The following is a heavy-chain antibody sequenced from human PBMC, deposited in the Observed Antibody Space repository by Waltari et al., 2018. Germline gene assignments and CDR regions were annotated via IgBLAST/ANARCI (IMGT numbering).Heavy chain of an antibody. D-gene: IGHD2-2*01. J-gene: IGHJ4*02. CDR1: GFTFSNYE. CDR2: ISSSGGTM. Sequence: EVQLVESGGGLVQPGGSLRLACAASGFTFSNYEMNWVRRAPGKGLEWVSYISSSGGTMFYAESVRGRFTISRDNAKNSLYLQMNTMRAEDTAVYYCARDLPAADIDYWGQGTLVTVSS. CDR3: ARDLPAADIDY. V-gene: IGHV3-48*03.